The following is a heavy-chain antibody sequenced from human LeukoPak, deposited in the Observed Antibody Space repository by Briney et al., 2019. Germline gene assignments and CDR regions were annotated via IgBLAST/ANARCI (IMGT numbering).Heavy chain of an antibody. Sequence: GRSLRLSCAASGFTFDDYAMHWVRQAPGKGLEWVSGISWNSGSIGYADSVKGRFTISRDNAKNSLYLQMNSLRAEDTALYYCANAMGWGQGTMVTVSS. CDR2: ISWNSGSI. CDR1: GFTFDDYA. V-gene: IGHV3-9*01. CDR3: ANAMG. J-gene: IGHJ3*01. D-gene: IGHD5-24*01.